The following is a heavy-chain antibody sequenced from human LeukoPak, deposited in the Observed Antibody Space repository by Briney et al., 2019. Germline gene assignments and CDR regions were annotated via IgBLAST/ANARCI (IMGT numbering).Heavy chain of an antibody. CDR3: ARRKKEARLGELSLYYFDY. D-gene: IGHD3-16*02. Sequence: GGSLRLSCAASGFTFSSYAMSWVRQAPGKGLEWVSAISGSGGSTYYADSVKGRFTISRDNSKNTLYLQMNSLRAEDTAVYYCARRKKEARLGELSLYYFDYWGQGTLVTVSS. CDR2: ISGSGGST. V-gene: IGHV3-23*01. CDR1: GFTFSSYA. J-gene: IGHJ4*02.